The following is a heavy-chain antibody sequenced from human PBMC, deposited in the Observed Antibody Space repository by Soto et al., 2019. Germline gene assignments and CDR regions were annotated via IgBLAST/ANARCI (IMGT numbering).Heavy chain of an antibody. V-gene: IGHV3-53*04. CDR3: ARAVDYGDRDGAFDI. CDR2: IYSGGST. CDR1: GFTVSSNY. J-gene: IGHJ3*02. Sequence: GGSLRLSCAASGFTVSSNYMSWVRQAPGKGLEWVSVIYSGGSTYYADSVKGRFTISRHNSKNTLYLQMNSLRAEDTAVYYCARAVDYGDRDGAFDIWGQGTMVTVSS. D-gene: IGHD4-17*01.